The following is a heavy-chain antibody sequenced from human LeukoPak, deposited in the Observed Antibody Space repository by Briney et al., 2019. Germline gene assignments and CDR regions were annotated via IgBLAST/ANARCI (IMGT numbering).Heavy chain of an antibody. CDR3: ARKEPGTTFDI. J-gene: IGHJ3*02. V-gene: IGHV3-21*01. Sequence: GGSLRLSCAASGFTFSSYSMSWVRQAPGKGLDWVSSISSSSSYIYYADSVKGRFTISRDNAKNSLYLQMNSLRAEDTAVYYCARKEPGTTFDIWGQGTMVTVSS. CDR2: ISSSSSYI. CDR1: GFTFSSYS. D-gene: IGHD2-8*01.